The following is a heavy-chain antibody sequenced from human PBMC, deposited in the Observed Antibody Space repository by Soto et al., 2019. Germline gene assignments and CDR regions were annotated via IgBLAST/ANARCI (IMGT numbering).Heavy chain of an antibody. CDR1: GGSISRYY. CDR3: ARKVLSTIFGVVRPHYYYYHNNV. V-gene: IGHV4-59*01. D-gene: IGHD3-3*01. Sequence: PEKLSHSYTVSGGSISRYYWSWIRQPPGKGLEWIGYIYYSGSTNYNPSLKSRVTISVDTSKNQFSLKLSSVTAADTAVYYCARKVLSTIFGVVRPHYYYYHNNVWGKGTTI. CDR2: IYYSGST. J-gene: IGHJ6*03.